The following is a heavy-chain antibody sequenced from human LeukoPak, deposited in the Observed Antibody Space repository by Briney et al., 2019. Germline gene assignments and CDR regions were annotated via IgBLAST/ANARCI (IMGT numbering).Heavy chain of an antibody. CDR3: ARGPPPYCSGDSCYSFLYFHH. CDR1: GYTFTRYD. V-gene: IGHV1-8*01. Sequence: ASVKVSCKASGYTFTRYDINGVRQARGQGLPGMGWMNPNSGNTGYAQKFQDRVPMTRDPFQSTAYLEMTTLRPDDTAVYYCARGPPPYCSGDSCYSFLYFHHWGQGTLVTVSS. CDR2: MNPNSGNT. J-gene: IGHJ1*01. D-gene: IGHD2-15*01.